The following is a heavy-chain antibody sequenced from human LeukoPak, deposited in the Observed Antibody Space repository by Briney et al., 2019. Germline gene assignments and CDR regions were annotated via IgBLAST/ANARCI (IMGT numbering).Heavy chain of an antibody. V-gene: IGHV4-59*08. CDR3: ARHPSYGSGSYFQTPLYYFDY. CDR1: GGSIRSYY. D-gene: IGHD3-10*01. J-gene: IGHJ4*02. CDR2: IYYSGST. Sequence: PSETLSLTCTVSGGSIRSYYWSWIRQPPGKGLEWIGYIYYSGSTNYNPSLKSRVTISVDTSKNQFSLKLSSVTAADTAVYYCARHPSYGSGSYFQTPLYYFDYWGQGTLVTVSS.